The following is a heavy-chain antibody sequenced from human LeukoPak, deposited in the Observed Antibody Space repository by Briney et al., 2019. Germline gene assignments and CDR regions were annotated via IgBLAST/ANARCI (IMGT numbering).Heavy chain of an antibody. D-gene: IGHD3-10*01. CDR1: GFTFSSYE. J-gene: IGHJ4*02. CDR3: AKVRFGSFDY. V-gene: IGHV3-48*03. Sequence: GSLRLSCAASGFTFSSYEMNWVRQAPGKGLEWVSYISSSGSNIYYADSVKGRFAISRDNAKNSLYLQMNSLRAEDTAVYYCAKVRFGSFDYWGQGTLVTASS. CDR2: ISSSGSNI.